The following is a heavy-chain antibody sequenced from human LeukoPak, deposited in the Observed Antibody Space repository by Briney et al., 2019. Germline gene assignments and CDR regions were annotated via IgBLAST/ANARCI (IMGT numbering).Heavy chain of an antibody. CDR3: ARGGSGWSKGLLDY. Sequence: GGSLRLSCAASGFTFSSYAMHWVRQAPGKGLEWVAVISYDGSNKYYADSVKGRFTISRDNSKNTLYLQMNSLRAEDTAVYYCARGGSGWSKGLLDYWGQGTLVTVPS. CDR1: GFTFSSYA. J-gene: IGHJ4*02. V-gene: IGHV3-30-3*01. CDR2: ISYDGSNK. D-gene: IGHD6-19*01.